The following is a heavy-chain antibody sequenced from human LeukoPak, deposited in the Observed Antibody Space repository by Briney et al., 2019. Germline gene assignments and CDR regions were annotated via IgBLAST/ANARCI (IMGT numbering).Heavy chain of an antibody. Sequence: GGSLRLSCAASGFTFVDYAMYWVRQAPGKGLEWVSGISWNNGSIGYADSVKGRFTISRDNAKNSLYLQMNSLRAEDTALYYCAKGLNYYDSSGLFDYWGQGTLVTVSS. V-gene: IGHV3-9*01. D-gene: IGHD3-22*01. CDR2: ISWNNGSI. CDR1: GFTFVDYA. CDR3: AKGLNYYDSSGLFDY. J-gene: IGHJ4*02.